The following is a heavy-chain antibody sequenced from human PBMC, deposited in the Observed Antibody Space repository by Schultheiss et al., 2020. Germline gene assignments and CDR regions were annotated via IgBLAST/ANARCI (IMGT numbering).Heavy chain of an antibody. CDR1: GFTFSSYA. D-gene: IGHD5-24*01. CDR2: ISYDGSNK. CDR3: ATTGAGDGRPDY. J-gene: IGHJ4*02. V-gene: IGHV3-30-3*01. Sequence: GGSLRLSCAASGFTFSSYAMHWVRQAPGKGLEWVAVISYDGSNKYYADSVKGRFTISRDNSKNTLYLQMNSLRAEDTAVYYCATTGAGDGRPDYWGQGTLVTVSS.